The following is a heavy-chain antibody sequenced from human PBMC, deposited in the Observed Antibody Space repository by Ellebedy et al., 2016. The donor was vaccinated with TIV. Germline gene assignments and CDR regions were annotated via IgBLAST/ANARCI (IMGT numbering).Heavy chain of an antibody. D-gene: IGHD2-2*01. CDR1: GFTFSSYG. CDR2: IWFDGISK. Sequence: GESLKISCAASGFTFSSYGMHWVRQAPGKGLEWVALIWFDGISKYYADSVKGRFTISRDNSKNTLYLQMNSLRAEDTAVYYCARGVVVVQAGKQGNWFDPWGQGTLVTVSS. J-gene: IGHJ5*02. CDR3: ARGVVVVQAGKQGNWFDP. V-gene: IGHV3-33*01.